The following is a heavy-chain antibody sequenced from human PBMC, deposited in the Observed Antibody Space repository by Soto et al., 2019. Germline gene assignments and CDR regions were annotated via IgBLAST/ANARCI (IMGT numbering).Heavy chain of an antibody. J-gene: IGHJ6*02. CDR2: IWYDGSNK. V-gene: IGHV3-33*01. D-gene: IGHD5-12*01. CDR1: GFTFSSYC. CDR3: ARDLSGYDLGYYYGMDV. Sequence: PGGSLGLSCAAPGFTFSSYCMHWVRQAPGKGLEWVAVIWYDGSNKYYADSVKGRFTISRDNSKNTLYLQMNSLRAEDTAVYYCARDLSGYDLGYYYGMDVWGQGTTVTVSS.